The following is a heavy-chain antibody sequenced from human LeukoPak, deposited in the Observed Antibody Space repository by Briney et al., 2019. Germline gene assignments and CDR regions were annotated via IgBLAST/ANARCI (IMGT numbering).Heavy chain of an antibody. CDR2: ISYDGSNK. Sequence: PGGSLRLCCAASGFTFSSYAMHWVRQAPGKGLEWVAVISYDGSNKYYADSVKGRFTISRDNSKNTLYLQMNSLRAEDTAVYYCATPRYKDFWSGYDLGYFDYWGQGTLVTVSS. J-gene: IGHJ4*02. CDR1: GFTFSSYA. CDR3: ATPRYKDFWSGYDLGYFDY. V-gene: IGHV3-30-3*01. D-gene: IGHD3-3*01.